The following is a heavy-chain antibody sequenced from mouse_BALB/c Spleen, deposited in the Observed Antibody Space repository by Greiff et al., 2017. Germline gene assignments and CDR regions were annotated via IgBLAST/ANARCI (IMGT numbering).Heavy chain of an antibody. CDR2: IWRGGST. CDR1: GFSLTSYG. Sequence: QVQLKESGPSLVQPSQSLSITCTVSGFSLTSYGVHWVRQSPGKGLEWLGVIWRGGSTDYNAAFMSRLSITKDNSKSQVFFKMNSLQADDTAIYYCANYYGNPYAMDYWGQGTSVTVSS. D-gene: IGHD2-1*01. V-gene: IGHV2-5-1*01. CDR3: ANYYGNPYAMDY. J-gene: IGHJ4*01.